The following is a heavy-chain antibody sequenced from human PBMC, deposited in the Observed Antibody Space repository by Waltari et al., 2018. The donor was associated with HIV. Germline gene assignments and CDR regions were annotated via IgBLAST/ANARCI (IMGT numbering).Heavy chain of an antibody. Sequence: QVQLQESGPGLVKPSGTLSLTCAVSGGSISSSNWWSWVRQPPGKGLEWIGEIYHRGSTNHKPARKSRVTIAGDKSKNQVSLKVRSGTGAETGGDYWARGRERPHYYYYGMEVWGQGTTVTVSS. CDR1: GGSISSSNW. V-gene: IGHV4-4*02. J-gene: IGHJ6*02. CDR2: IYHRGST. CDR3: ARGRERPHYYYYGMEV.